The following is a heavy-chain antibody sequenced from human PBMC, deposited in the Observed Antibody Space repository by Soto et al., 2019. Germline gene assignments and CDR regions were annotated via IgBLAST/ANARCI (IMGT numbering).Heavy chain of an antibody. CDR3: AREGVRGMDV. D-gene: IGHD3-16*01. Sequence: QVQLVQSGAEVKKPGASVKVSCKASGYTFTRYDINWVRQATGQGLEWMGWMNPNSANTGYAQKFQGRVTMPRNTSISTAYMELSSLRSEDTAVYYSAREGVRGMDVWGQGTTVTVSS. J-gene: IGHJ6*02. CDR1: GYTFTRYD. CDR2: MNPNSANT. V-gene: IGHV1-8*01.